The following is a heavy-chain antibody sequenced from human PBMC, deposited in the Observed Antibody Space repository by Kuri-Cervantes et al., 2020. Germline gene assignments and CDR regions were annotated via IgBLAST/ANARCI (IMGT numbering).Heavy chain of an antibody. J-gene: IGHJ4*02. CDR2: IKRDGSVK. V-gene: IGHV3-7*01. CDR3: ARTIADSGAY. CDR1: GFTFSDSW. Sequence: GESLKISCAASGFTFSDSWMDWIRLAPGKGLEWVANIKRDGSVKYYGGSAKGRFTISRDNARNSLYLQMNSLRAEDPAVYFCARTIADSGAYWGQGTLVTVSS. D-gene: IGHD6-13*01.